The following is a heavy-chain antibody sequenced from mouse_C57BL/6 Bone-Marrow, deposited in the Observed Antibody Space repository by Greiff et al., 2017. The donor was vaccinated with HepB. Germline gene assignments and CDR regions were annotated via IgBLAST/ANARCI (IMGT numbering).Heavy chain of an antibody. CDR1: GFSFNTYA. J-gene: IGHJ4*01. V-gene: IGHV10-1*01. CDR2: IRSKSNNYAT. CDR3: VRRSTFYAMDY. D-gene: IGHD5-1*01. Sequence: DVKLVESGGGLVQPKGSLKLSCAASGFSFNTYAMNWVRQAPGKGLEWVARIRSKSNNYATYYADSVKDRFTISRDDSESMLYLQMNNLKTEDTAMYYCVRRSTFYAMDYWGQGTSVTVSS.